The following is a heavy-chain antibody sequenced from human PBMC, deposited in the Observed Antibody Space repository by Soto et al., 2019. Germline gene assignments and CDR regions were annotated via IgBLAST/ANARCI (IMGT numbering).Heavy chain of an antibody. CDR3: ARLDGYDHYFDY. Sequence: PGGSLRLSCAASAFTFSNYAMHWVRQAPGKGLEWVAIISYDGSDKYYADSVKGRVTISVDTSKSQFSLRLSSVTAADTAVYFWARLDGYDHYFDYWGQGALVTVSS. J-gene: IGHJ4*02. CDR1: AFTFSNYA. V-gene: IGHV3-30-3*01. CDR2: ISYDGSDK. D-gene: IGHD5-12*01.